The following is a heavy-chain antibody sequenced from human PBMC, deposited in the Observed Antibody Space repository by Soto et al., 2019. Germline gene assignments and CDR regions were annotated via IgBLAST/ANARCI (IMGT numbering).Heavy chain of an antibody. D-gene: IGHD4-4*01. CDR3: VRGGSNYAS. V-gene: IGHV3-7*01. CDR2: IKPDESEK. CDR1: GFTFSDSL. J-gene: IGHJ5*02. Sequence: EVQLVESGGGLVQPGGSLRLSCTASGFTFSDSLMTWVRQAPGKGLEWVARIKPDESEKKYADSVKGRFSISRDNATNSMSLQMDSLSGEYTAVYYCVRGGSNYASWGQGTLVTVSS.